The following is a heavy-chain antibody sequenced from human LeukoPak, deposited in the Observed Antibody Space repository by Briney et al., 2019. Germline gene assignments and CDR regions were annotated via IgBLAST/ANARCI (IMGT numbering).Heavy chain of an antibody. V-gene: IGHV3-23*01. D-gene: IGHD2-15*01. Sequence: GGSLRLSCAASGFTFSSYGMSWVRQVPGKGLEWVSAISGSGGSTYYADSVKGRFTISRDNSKNTLYLQMNSLRAEDTAVYYCAKGVGYCSGGSCFPSYYYCYYMDVWGKGTTVTISS. CDR3: AKGVGYCSGGSCFPSYYYCYYMDV. CDR2: ISGSGGST. CDR1: GFTFSSYG. J-gene: IGHJ6*03.